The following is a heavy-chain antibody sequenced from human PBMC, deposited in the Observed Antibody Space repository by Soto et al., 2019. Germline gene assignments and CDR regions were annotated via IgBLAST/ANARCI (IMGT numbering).Heavy chain of an antibody. CDR1: GVTFNTYA. CDR3: AKDRGRYCSGARCYLFDS. Sequence: QVQLVQSGGGVVQPGRSLTLSCAASGVTFNTYAMHWVRQAPGKGLEWVAIVSYDGSNKYYADSVKGRVTISRDNSKNTLNLQMNSVRAEDTAVYYCAKDRGRYCSGARCYLFDSWGQGTLVTVSS. V-gene: IGHV3-30*04. D-gene: IGHD2-15*01. J-gene: IGHJ4*02. CDR2: VSYDGSNK.